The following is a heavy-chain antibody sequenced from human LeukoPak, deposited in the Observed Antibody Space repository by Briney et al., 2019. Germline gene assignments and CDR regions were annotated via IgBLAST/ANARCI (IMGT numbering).Heavy chain of an antibody. CDR2: IYHSGST. CDR1: GGSISSSNW. D-gene: IGHD3-10*01. V-gene: IGHV4-4*02. CDR3: ASQYYYGSEDAFDI. J-gene: IGHJ3*02. Sequence: SGTLSLTCAVSGGSISSSNWWSWVRQPPGKGLEWIGEIYHSGSTNYNPSLKSRVTISVDKSKNQFSLKLSSVTAADTAVHYCASQYYYGSEDAFDIWGQGTMVTVSS.